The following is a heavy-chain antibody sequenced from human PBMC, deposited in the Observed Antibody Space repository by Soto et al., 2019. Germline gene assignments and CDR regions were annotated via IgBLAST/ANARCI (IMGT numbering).Heavy chain of an antibody. V-gene: IGHV3-23*01. CDR3: AKEVGRSSYGMDV. CDR2: ISGSGGST. D-gene: IGHD6-13*01. J-gene: IGHJ6*02. CDR1: GFTFSSYA. Sequence: GGSLRLSCAASGFTFSSYAMSWVRQAPGKGLEWVSAISGSGGSTYYANSVKGRFTISRDNSKNTLYPQMNSLRAEDTAVYYCAKEVGRSSYGMDVWGQGTTVTVSS.